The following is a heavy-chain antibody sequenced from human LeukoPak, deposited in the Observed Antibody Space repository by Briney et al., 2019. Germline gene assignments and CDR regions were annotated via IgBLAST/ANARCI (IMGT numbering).Heavy chain of an antibody. J-gene: IGHJ4*02. D-gene: IGHD3-22*01. CDR2: INHSGST. CDR3: ARGRGLYYYDLCFDY. CDR1: GGSFSGYY. Sequence: KTSETLSLTCAVYGGSFSGYYWSWIRQPPGKGLEWIGEINHSGSTNYNPSLKSRVTISVDTSKNQFSLKLSSVTAADTAVYYCARGRGLYYYDLCFDYWGQGTLVTVSS. V-gene: IGHV4-34*01.